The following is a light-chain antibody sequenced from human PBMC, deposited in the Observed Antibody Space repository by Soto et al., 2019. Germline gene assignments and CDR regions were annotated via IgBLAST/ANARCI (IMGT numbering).Light chain of an antibody. J-gene: IGKJ4*01. CDR2: GAS. CDR3: QHYGGSPRLT. CDR1: QSVSSNY. V-gene: IGKV3-20*01. Sequence: EIVLTQSPGTLSLSPGEGATLSCRASQSVSSNYLAWYQHKPGQAPRLLIYGASTRATGIPDRFSGSGSGTDFTLTINRLAPEDFAVYYCQHYGGSPRLTFGGGTKVDNK.